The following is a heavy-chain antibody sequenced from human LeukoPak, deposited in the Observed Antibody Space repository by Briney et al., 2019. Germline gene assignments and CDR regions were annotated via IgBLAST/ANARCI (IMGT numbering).Heavy chain of an antibody. J-gene: IGHJ4*02. Sequence: ASVKVSCKASGGTFNNYAISWVRQAPGQGLEWMGGIIPIFPTANYAPKFQGRVTITADESTSTAYMELSSLRSEDTAMYYCASASHGFIITQASFDYWGQGTVVTVSS. CDR2: IIPIFPTA. V-gene: IGHV1-69*01. CDR1: GGTFNNYA. CDR3: ASASHGFIITQASFDY. D-gene: IGHD3-10*01.